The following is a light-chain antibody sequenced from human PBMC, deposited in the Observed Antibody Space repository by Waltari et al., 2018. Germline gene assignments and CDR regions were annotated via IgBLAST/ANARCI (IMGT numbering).Light chain of an antibody. Sequence: EIVLTQSPATLSLSPGERATLSCRASQSVNSYLAWYQQKPGQAPRLLIFNTSNRATGIPARFSGSGSETDFTLTISSLEPDDSAVYYCQQRRNWPRTFGGGTKVEIK. V-gene: IGKV3-11*01. CDR1: QSVNSY. CDR3: QQRRNWPRT. J-gene: IGKJ4*02. CDR2: NTS.